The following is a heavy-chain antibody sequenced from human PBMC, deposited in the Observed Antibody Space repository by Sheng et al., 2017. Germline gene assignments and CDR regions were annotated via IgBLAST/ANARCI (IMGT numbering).Heavy chain of an antibody. CDR1: GFTFSNYE. D-gene: IGHD6-13*01. V-gene: IGHV3-48*03. J-gene: IGHJ5*02. CDR2: ISSSGSSI. Sequence: EVQLVESGGGLVQPGGSLRLSCAVSGFTFSNYEMDWVRQAPGKGLEWVSYISSSGSSIDYADSVKGRFTISRDNAKNSLSLQMNSLRAEDTAVYYCAREGIADAFDPWGQGTLVSVSS. CDR3: AREGIADAFDP.